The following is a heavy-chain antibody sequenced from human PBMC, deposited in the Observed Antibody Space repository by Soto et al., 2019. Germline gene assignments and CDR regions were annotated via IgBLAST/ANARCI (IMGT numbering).Heavy chain of an antibody. D-gene: IGHD3-22*01. V-gene: IGHV2-5*01. CDR2: IYWNDDK. Sequence: QITLKESGPPLVKPTQTLTLTCTFSGFSLSTSGVGVGWIRQPPGKALEWLALIYWNDDKRYSPSLKSRLTITKDTPKNQVVLTMTNMDPVDTATYYCAHSSYDSRGYYYMERSNWFDPGGQGTLVPVSS. CDR1: GFSLSTSGVG. CDR3: AHSSYDSRGYYYMERSNWFDP. J-gene: IGHJ5*02.